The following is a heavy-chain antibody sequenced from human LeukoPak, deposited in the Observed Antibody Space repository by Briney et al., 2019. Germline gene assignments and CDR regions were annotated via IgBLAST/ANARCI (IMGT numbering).Heavy chain of an antibody. D-gene: IGHD3-9*01. V-gene: IGHV1-18*01. CDR3: AKGGGHSILTAYYFDF. J-gene: IGHJ4*02. Sequence: ASVKVSCKTSGYTFTSYGINWVRQAPGQGLEWMGWISSFNGKTNYAQKLQGRVTLTTDTSTSTAYMELRSLRSDDTAVYYCAKGGGHSILTAYYFDFWGQGTLVTVSS. CDR1: GYTFTSYG. CDR2: ISSFNGKT.